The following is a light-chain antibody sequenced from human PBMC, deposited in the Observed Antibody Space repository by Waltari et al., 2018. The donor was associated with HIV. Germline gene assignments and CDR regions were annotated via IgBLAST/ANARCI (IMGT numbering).Light chain of an antibody. CDR1: QRVSSPY. V-gene: IGKV3-20*01. Sequence: EIVLTQSPGTLSLSPGERFTLSCRASQRVSSPYLAWYQQKPGQAPRLLIHGASTRATGVPDRFSGSGSGTDFTLTISRLEPEDFAVYYCQQYENSPEYTFGQGTKLEIK. J-gene: IGKJ2*01. CDR2: GAS. CDR3: QQYENSPEYT.